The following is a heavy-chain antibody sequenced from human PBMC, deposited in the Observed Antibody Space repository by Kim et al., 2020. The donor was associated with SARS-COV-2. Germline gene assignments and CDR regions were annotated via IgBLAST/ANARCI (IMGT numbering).Heavy chain of an antibody. CDR3: ARWRGSSWYFDF. CDR1: GFIFSDYY. Sequence: GGSLRLSCAASGFIFSDYYMSWIRQAPGKGLEWVSYISGSGSYTKYADSVKGRFTISRDNAKNSLYLQMNSLRAEDTAVYYCARWRGSSWYFDFWGQGTLVTVSS. J-gene: IGHJ4*02. V-gene: IGHV3-11*03. CDR2: ISGSGSYT. D-gene: IGHD6-13*01.